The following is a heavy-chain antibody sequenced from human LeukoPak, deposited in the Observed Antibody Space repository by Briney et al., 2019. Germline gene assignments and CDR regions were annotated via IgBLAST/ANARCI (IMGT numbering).Heavy chain of an antibody. CDR2: ISYDGSNK. D-gene: IGHD2-21*01. CDR3: ASHTIPDAFDI. Sequence: GRSLRLSCAASGFTFSSYGMHWVRQAPGKGLEWVAVISYDGSNKYYADSVKGRFTISRDNSKNTLYLQMNSLRAEDTAVYYCASHTIPDAFDIWGQGTMVTVSS. V-gene: IGHV3-30*19. CDR1: GFTFSSYG. J-gene: IGHJ3*02.